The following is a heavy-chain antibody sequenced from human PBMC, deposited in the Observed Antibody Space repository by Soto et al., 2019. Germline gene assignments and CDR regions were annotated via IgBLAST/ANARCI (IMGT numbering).Heavy chain of an antibody. D-gene: IGHD6-13*01. CDR1: GFTFSSYG. CDR3: AREIATTGEYYFDY. CDR2: INRDGSSI. J-gene: IGHJ4*02. V-gene: IGHV3-74*01. Sequence: EVQLVESGGGLVQPGGSLRLSCAASGFTFSSYGMHWVRQAPGKGLVWVSRINRDGSSINYADSARGRVTISRDNAKNTLYLQVNGLRAEDTAVYYCAREIATTGEYYFDYWGQGILVTVSS.